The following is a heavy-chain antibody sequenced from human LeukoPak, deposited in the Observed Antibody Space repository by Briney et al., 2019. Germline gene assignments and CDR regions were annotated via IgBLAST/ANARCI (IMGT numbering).Heavy chain of an antibody. V-gene: IGHV4-31*03. J-gene: IGHJ5*02. D-gene: IGHD5-12*01. Sequence: SQTLSLTCTVSGGSISSGGYYWSWIRQHPGKGLEWIGYIYYSVSTYYNPSLKSRVTISVDTSKNQFSLKLSSVTAADTAVYFCARALHSGYEYDWFDPWGQGILVTVSS. CDR1: GGSISSGGYY. CDR2: IYYSVST. CDR3: ARALHSGYEYDWFDP.